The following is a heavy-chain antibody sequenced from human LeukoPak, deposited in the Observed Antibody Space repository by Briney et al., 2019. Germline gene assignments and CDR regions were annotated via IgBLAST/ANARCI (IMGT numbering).Heavy chain of an antibody. V-gene: IGHV3-33*01. CDR2: IWYDGSNK. CDR3: ARGTLGKHKDLPPDY. J-gene: IGHJ4*02. CDR1: GFTFSSYG. Sequence: GGSLRLSCAASGFTFSSYGMHWVSQALGKGLEWVAVIWYDGSNKYYADSVKGRFTISRDNSKNTLYLQMNSLRAEDTAVYYCARGTLGKHKDLPPDYWGQGTLVTVSS. D-gene: IGHD2-15*01.